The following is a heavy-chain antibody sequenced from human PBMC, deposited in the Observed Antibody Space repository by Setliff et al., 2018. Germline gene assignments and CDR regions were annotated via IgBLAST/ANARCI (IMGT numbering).Heavy chain of an antibody. V-gene: IGHV4-31*03. Sequence: SETLSLTCSVSGDSISSSSYYWGWIRQPPGKGLEWIGYIYYSGSTYYNPSLKSRVTISVDTSKNQFSLKLSSVTAADTAVYYCARAHTWSLPNDNSGYPGWFDPWGQGTLVTVS. J-gene: IGHJ5*02. CDR2: IYYSGST. D-gene: IGHD3-22*01. CDR3: ARAHTWSLPNDNSGYPGWFDP. CDR1: GDSISSSSYY.